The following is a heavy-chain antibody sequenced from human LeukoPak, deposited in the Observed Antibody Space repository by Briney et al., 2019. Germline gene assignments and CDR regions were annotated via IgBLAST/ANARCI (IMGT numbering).Heavy chain of an antibody. CDR1: GLIFSDYW. D-gene: IGHD4-11*01. J-gene: IGHJ6*04. V-gene: IGHV3-74*01. CDR2: INNDGKIV. Sequence: GGSLRLSCSASGLIFSDYWMHWVRQAQGKGPVWVSRINNDGKIVTYADFVKGRFTISRDNTKDTVYLQMNSLRAEDTAVYYCVRGLGDVWGKGTSVTVSS. CDR3: VRGLGDV.